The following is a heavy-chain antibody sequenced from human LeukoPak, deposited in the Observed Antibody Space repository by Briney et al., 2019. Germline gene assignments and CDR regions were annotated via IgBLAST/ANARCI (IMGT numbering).Heavy chain of an antibody. CDR2: IYYSGST. Sequence: SETLSLTCTVSGGSIGSSSYYWGWIRQPPGKGLEWIGSIYYSGSTYYNPSLKSRVTISVDTSKNQFSLKLSSVTAADTAVYYCASPIAAAGRGGDYWGQGTLVTVSS. V-gene: IGHV4-39*01. J-gene: IGHJ4*02. CDR1: GGSIGSSSYY. CDR3: ASPIAAAGRGGDY. D-gene: IGHD6-13*01.